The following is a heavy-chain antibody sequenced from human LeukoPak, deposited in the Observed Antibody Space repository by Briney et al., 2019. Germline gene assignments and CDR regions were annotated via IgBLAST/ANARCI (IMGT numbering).Heavy chain of an antibody. CDR1: GGSISNYY. CDR3: ARRVIMSAAGVPDTWLDP. V-gene: IGHV4-59*08. CDR2: ISYSGGT. Sequence: SETLSLTCTVSGGSISNYYWNWIRQRPGKGLEWVGHISYSGGTKYNPSPQSRVTISIDTSKNLFSLNLSSVTAADTAVYYCARRVIMSAAGVPDTWLDPWGQGILVTVSS. J-gene: IGHJ5*02. D-gene: IGHD2-8*01.